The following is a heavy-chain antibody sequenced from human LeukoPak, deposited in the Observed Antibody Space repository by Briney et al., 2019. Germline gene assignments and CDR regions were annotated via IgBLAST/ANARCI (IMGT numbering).Heavy chain of an antibody. Sequence: PGRSLRLSCAASGFTFSNYGMHWVRQAPGKGLEGVTFIWYDGSNKYYADSVKGRFTISRDNSKNTLYLQLNSLRAEDTAVYYCARDGPTYRDGLDVWGQGTTVTVSS. J-gene: IGHJ6*02. D-gene: IGHD1-1*01. CDR3: ARDGPTYRDGLDV. CDR1: GFTFSNYG. V-gene: IGHV3-33*01. CDR2: IWYDGSNK.